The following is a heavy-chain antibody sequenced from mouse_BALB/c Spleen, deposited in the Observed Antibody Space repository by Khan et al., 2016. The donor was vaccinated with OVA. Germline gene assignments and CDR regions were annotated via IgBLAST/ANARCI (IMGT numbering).Heavy chain of an antibody. J-gene: IGHJ3*01. CDR1: GYTFTAYY. V-gene: IGHV1-77*01. D-gene: IGHD1-2*01. CDR3: ARRNYFGYTFAY. CDR2: ISPGSGDT. Sequence: QVQLQQSGAELARPGASVKLSCKASGYTFTAYYINWVKQRTGQGLEWIGEISPGSGDTYYIEKFKGKATLTADKSSSTAYMQLSSLTSEASAVYFWARRNYFGYTFAYWGQGTLVTVSA.